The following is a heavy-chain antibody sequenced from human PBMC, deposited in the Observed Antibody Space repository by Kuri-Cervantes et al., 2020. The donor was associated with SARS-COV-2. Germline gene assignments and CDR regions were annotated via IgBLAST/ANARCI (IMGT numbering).Heavy chain of an antibody. Sequence: LSLTCAVSGFTFSSYAMHWVRQAPGKGLEWVAVISYDGSNKYYADSVKGRFTISRDNSKYTLYLQMNSLRAEDTAVYYCARGSGYYDSSGYFSYYGMDVWGQGTTVTVSS. D-gene: IGHD3-22*01. V-gene: IGHV3-30-3*01. CDR2: ISYDGSNK. J-gene: IGHJ6*02. CDR1: GFTFSSYA. CDR3: ARGSGYYDSSGYFSYYGMDV.